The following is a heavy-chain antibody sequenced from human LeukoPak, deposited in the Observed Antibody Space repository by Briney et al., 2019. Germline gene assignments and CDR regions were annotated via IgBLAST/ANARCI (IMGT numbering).Heavy chain of an antibody. CDR3: ARDLGNLRDY. D-gene: IGHD2/OR15-2a*01. Sequence: PGGSLRLSCAASGFTFNSYSMNWVRQAPGKGLEWVSSISGSRSYIYYADSVKGRFTISRDNAKNSLYLQMNSLRAEDDTAVYYCARDLGNLRDYWGQGTLVTVSS. CDR1: GFTFNSYS. J-gene: IGHJ4*02. V-gene: IGHV3-21*01. CDR2: ISGSRSYI.